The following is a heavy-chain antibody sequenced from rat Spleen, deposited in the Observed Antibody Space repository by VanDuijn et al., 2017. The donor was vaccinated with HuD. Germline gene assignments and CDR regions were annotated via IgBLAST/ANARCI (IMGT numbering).Heavy chain of an antibody. CDR3: ARHGGYHRGYYVMDA. CDR1: GFTFSNYY. D-gene: IGHD1-12*03. J-gene: IGHJ4*01. V-gene: IGHV5-25*01. CDR2: ITTSGDNT. Sequence: EVHLVESGGGLVQPGRSMKLSCAASGFTFSNYYMAWVRQAPTKGLEWVASITTSGDNTYYRDSVKGRFSISRDNAKNTLYLQMDSLRSEDTATYSCARHGGYHRGYYVMDAWGQGASVTVSS.